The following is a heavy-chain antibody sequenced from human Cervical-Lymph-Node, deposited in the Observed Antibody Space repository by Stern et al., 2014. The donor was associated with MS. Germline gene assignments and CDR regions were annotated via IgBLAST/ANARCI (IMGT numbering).Heavy chain of an antibody. CDR1: GFTFDDYA. D-gene: IGHD2-21*01. V-gene: IGHV3-9*01. Sequence: QLVESGGGLVQPGRSLSLSCVASGFTFDDYAMHWVRQAPGKGLGWVSSINWNSGSLAYADSVKGRFTISRDNAQNSLFLQMNSLSAEDTAFYYCARAYGGTYYYDFWGQGTLVTVSS. CDR2: INWNSGSL. CDR3: ARAYGGTYYYDF. J-gene: IGHJ4*02.